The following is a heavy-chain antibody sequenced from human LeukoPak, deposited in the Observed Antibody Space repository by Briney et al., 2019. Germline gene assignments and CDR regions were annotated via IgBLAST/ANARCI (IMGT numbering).Heavy chain of an antibody. CDR1: GFTFSSYA. Sequence: PGGSLRLSCAASGFTFSSYAMSWVRQAPGKGLEWVSAISGSGGSTYYADSVKGRFTISRDNSKNTLYLQMNSLRAEDTAVYYCAKDSEYSPTKYYYMDVWGKGTTVTVSS. V-gene: IGHV3-23*01. D-gene: IGHD6-6*01. CDR3: AKDSEYSPTKYYYMDV. J-gene: IGHJ6*03. CDR2: ISGSGGST.